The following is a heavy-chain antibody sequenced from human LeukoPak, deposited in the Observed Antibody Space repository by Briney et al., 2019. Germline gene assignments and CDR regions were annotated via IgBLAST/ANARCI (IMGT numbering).Heavy chain of an antibody. Sequence: GRSLRLSCAASGFTFSSYGMHWVRQAPGKGLEWVAVISYDGSNKYYADSVKGRFTISRDNSKNTLYLQMNSLRAEDTAVYYCAKPTFAVVVPAAPSDYWGQGTLVTVSS. CDR3: AKPTFAVVVPAAPSDY. J-gene: IGHJ4*02. D-gene: IGHD2-2*01. CDR1: GFTFSSYG. CDR2: ISYDGSNK. V-gene: IGHV3-30*18.